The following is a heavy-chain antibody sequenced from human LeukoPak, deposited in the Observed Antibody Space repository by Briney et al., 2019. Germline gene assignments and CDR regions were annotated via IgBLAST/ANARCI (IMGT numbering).Heavy chain of an antibody. V-gene: IGHV4-59*12. D-gene: IGHD2-8*01. Sequence: PSETLSLTCTVSGGSISTYYWTWIRQPPGKRLEWIGYIYHSGSTNYNPSLKSRVTISVDTSKNQFSLKLSSVTAADTGVYYCARESVRPYFDYWGQGTLVTVSS. CDR1: GGSISTYY. CDR2: IYHSGST. J-gene: IGHJ4*02. CDR3: ARESVRPYFDY.